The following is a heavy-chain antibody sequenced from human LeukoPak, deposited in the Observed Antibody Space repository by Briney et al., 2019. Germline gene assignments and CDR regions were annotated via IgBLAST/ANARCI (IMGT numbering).Heavy chain of an antibody. Sequence: VGSLRLSCVASGFTFNNYGIHWIRQAPGKGLEWVAFIRFDGSKKFYSDSVKGRFTISRDNSKNTLYLQMNSLRAEDSAVYFCAKDRPPQYDSGTYSDYWGQGTLVTVSS. J-gene: IGHJ4*02. CDR1: GFTFNNYG. D-gene: IGHD3-10*01. CDR2: IRFDGSKK. CDR3: AKDRPPQYDSGTYSDY. V-gene: IGHV3-30*02.